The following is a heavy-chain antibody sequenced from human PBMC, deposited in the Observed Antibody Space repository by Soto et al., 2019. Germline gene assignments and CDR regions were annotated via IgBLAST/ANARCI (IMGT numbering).Heavy chain of an antibody. V-gene: IGHV3-48*01. CDR3: AKTPHIVGATCFDY. D-gene: IGHD1-26*01. Sequence: GGSLRLSCAASGFTFSSYSMNWVRQAPGKGLEWVSYISSSSSTIYYADSVKGRFTISRDNAKNSLYLQMNSLRAEDTAVYYCAKTPHIVGATCFDYWGQGTLVTVSS. CDR2: ISSSSSTI. J-gene: IGHJ4*02. CDR1: GFTFSSYS.